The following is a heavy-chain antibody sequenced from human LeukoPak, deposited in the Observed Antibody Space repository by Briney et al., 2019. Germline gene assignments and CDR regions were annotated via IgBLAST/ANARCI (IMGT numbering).Heavy chain of an antibody. Sequence: GGSLRLSCVGSGFNLRTYNLNWVRQAPGKGLEWVSDISGSSSYTDYADSVKGRFTISKDNANSSVFLQMDSLRAEDTAVYYCARRHNSGYYLKCWGQGTLVTVSS. V-gene: IGHV3-21*05. CDR2: ISGSSSYT. CDR3: ARRHNSGYYLKC. D-gene: IGHD3-22*01. CDR1: GFNLRTYN. J-gene: IGHJ4*02.